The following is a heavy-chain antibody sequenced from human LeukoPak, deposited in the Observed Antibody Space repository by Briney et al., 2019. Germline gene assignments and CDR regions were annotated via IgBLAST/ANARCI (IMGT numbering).Heavy chain of an antibody. V-gene: IGHV3-23*01. J-gene: IGHJ4*02. CDR3: AKRYYGSGNYDPLFEY. Sequence: PGGSLRLSCAASGFTFSSYSMNWVRQAPGKGLEWVSGISGGVGSTYYADSVKGRFTISRDNSKNTLYLQMNSLRAEDTAVYYYAKRYYGSGNYDPLFEYWGQGTLVTVSS. D-gene: IGHD3-10*01. CDR2: ISGGVGST. CDR1: GFTFSSYS.